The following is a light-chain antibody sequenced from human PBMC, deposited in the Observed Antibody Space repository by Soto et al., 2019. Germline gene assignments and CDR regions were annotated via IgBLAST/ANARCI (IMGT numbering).Light chain of an antibody. CDR3: QQYGGSPRT. V-gene: IGKV3-20*01. CDR2: GAS. J-gene: IGKJ1*01. Sequence: EIVFTQSPGTLSMSPGEGATLSCRASQSISSNFLAWYQQKRGQAPRLLIHGASNRATGIPDRFSGSGSGTDFTLTITRLEPEDFAVYYCQQYGGSPRTFGQGTKVDIK. CDR1: QSISSNF.